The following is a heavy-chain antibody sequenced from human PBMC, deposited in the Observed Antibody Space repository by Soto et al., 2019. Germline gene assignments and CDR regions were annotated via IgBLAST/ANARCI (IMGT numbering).Heavy chain of an antibody. CDR2: INAANGNT. D-gene: IGHD3-22*01. J-gene: IGHJ5*02. Sequence: QVQLVQSGAEVKNPGAALRVSCKTSGYTFTTSAIHWVRQAPGQGPEWMGWINAANGNTKYSKKFQGRVTITRDTSATTTYMELSSLPSEDTAVYYCARASISCYQCWFDPWGQGTLVTVSS. CDR1: GYTFTTSA. CDR3: ARASISCYQCWFDP. V-gene: IGHV1-3*01.